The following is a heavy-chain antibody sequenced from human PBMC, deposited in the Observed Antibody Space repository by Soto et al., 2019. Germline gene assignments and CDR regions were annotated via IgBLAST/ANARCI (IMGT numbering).Heavy chain of an antibody. Sequence: SETLSLTCTVSGGSISSYYWSWIRQPPGKGLEWIGYIYYSGSTNYNPSLKSPVTISVDTSKNQFSLKLSSVTAADTAVYYCARSSLPGGYYRSWGQGTLVTVSS. CDR1: GGSISSYY. CDR2: IYYSGST. CDR3: ARSSLPGGYYRS. D-gene: IGHD3-3*01. J-gene: IGHJ4*02. V-gene: IGHV4-59*08.